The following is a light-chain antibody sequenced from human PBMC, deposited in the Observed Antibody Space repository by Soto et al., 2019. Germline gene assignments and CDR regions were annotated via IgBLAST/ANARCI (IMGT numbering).Light chain of an antibody. V-gene: IGLV4-60*03. CDR3: GTWDSNTHVDV. J-gene: IGLJ7*01. Sequence: QSVLTQSSSASGSLGHSVKLTCTLTSGHSRYIIAWHQQQPGKATRYLMKLEGSGSYNKGSGVPDRFSGSSSGADRYLTISTLQAEDEADYYCGTWDSNTHVDVFGAGTQLTVL. CDR1: SGHSRYI. CDR2: LEGSGSY.